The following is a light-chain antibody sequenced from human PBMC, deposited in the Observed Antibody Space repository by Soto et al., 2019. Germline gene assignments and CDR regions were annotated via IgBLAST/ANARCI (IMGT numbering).Light chain of an antibody. CDR3: QQYGTSSRT. V-gene: IGKV1-5*03. CDR2: LAS. CDR1: QTISTS. J-gene: IGKJ1*01. Sequence: DIQVTQNPSTLSAFVGDRVTITCRASQTISTSLAWYQQKPGKAPKLLIYLASTLQSGVPARFSGSGSATEFTLSISSLQPDDFATYYCQQYGTSSRTFGQGTKVDIK.